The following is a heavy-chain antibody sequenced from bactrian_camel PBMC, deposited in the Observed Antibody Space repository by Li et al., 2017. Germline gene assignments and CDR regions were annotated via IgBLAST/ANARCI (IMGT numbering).Heavy chain of an antibody. CDR1: YTYRGSC. V-gene: IGHV3S53*01. CDR2: ITTGGP. J-gene: IGHJ4*01. CDR3: AADTGIPLRHGGRFCGLSLAYKY. D-gene: IGHD6*01. Sequence: VQLVESGGGSVQAGGSLRLSCRYTYRGSCMGWFRQAAGKEREAVAGITTGGPVYADSVKGRFTISQENAKNTLYLQMAALNPEDTAMYYCAADTGIPLRHGGRFCGLSLAYKYWGQGTQVTVS.